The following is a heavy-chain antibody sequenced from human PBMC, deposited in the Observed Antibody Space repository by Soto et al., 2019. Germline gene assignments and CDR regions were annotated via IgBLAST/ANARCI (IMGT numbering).Heavy chain of an antibody. CDR2: ISYSGTT. CDR1: GDSMSSSSNY. V-gene: IGHV4-39*01. D-gene: IGHD3-22*01. CDR3: ARHDPISMIVVVTRY. Sequence: TLSLTCAVSGDSMSSSSNYWGWIRQPPGKGLEWIGRISYSGTTYYNPSLRGRVTISVETSKNQFSLKLSSVTAADTAVYFCARHDPISMIVVVTRYWGQGTMVTVYS. J-gene: IGHJ4*02.